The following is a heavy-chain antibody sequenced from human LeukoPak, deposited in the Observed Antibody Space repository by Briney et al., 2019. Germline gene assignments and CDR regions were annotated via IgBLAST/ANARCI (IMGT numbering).Heavy chain of an antibody. D-gene: IGHD2-8*01. V-gene: IGHV1-2*02. CDR3: ARASPGPYCTNGVCWGPNWFDP. Sequence: ASVKVSCKASGYTFTGYYMHWVRQAPGQGLEWMGWINPNSGGTNYAQKFQGRVTMTRDTSISTAYMELSRLRSDDTAVYYCARASPGPYCTNGVCWGPNWFDPWGQGTLVTASS. J-gene: IGHJ5*02. CDR2: INPNSGGT. CDR1: GYTFTGYY.